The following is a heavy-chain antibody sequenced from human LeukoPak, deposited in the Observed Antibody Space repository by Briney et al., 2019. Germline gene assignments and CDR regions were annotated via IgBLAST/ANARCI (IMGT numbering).Heavy chain of an antibody. D-gene: IGHD4-17*01. J-gene: IGHJ4*02. CDR1: GFTFSNYA. V-gene: IGHV3-30-3*01. CDR2: MSYDGSNK. CDR3: ARGGVTTMTLRDLWLDY. Sequence: GGSLRLSCSASGFTFSNYAMHWVRQAPGKGLEWVALMSYDGSNKFYADSVKGRFTISRDNSKSTLYLQMNSLKAEDTAVYYCARGGVTTMTLRDLWLDYWGQGTLVTVSS.